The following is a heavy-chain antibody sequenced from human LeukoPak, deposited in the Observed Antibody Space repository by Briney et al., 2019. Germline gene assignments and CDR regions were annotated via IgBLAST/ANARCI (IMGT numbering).Heavy chain of an antibody. CDR2: IYYSGST. J-gene: IGHJ6*02. CDR3: ARQRQPLRYYGMDV. V-gene: IGHV4-59*01. D-gene: IGHD6-25*01. Sequence: SETLSLTCTASGGSISSYYWSWIRQPPGKGLEWIGYIYYSGSTNYNPSLKSRVTISVDTSKNQFSLKLSSVTAADTAVYYCARQRQPLRYYGMDVWGQGTTVTVSS. CDR1: GGSISSYY.